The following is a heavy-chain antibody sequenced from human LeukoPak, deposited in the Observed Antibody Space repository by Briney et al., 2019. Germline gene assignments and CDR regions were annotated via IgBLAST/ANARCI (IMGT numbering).Heavy chain of an antibody. Sequence: ASVKVSCKVSGYTLTELSMHWVRQAPGKGLEWMGGFDPEDGETIYAQKFQGRVTMTEDTSTDTAYMELSSLRSEDTAVYYCATDSPDGQWLNGVGGYWGQGTLVTVSS. CDR1: GYTLTELS. V-gene: IGHV1-24*01. CDR2: FDPEDGET. D-gene: IGHD6-19*01. J-gene: IGHJ4*02. CDR3: ATDSPDGQWLNGVGGY.